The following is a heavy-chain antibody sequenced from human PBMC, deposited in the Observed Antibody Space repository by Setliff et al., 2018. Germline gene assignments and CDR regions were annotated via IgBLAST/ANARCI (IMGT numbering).Heavy chain of an antibody. D-gene: IGHD6-19*01. J-gene: IGHJ6*02. CDR3: TTSPISSGWHSNFDYNMDV. CDR2: TKRITDSGTT. Sequence: GGSLRLSCAASGFTFSNAWMSWVRQAPGKGLEWVGRTKRITDSGTTDHAAPVKGRFTVSRDDSISTLYLQMNSLKTEDTAVYYCTTSPISSGWHSNFDYNMDVWGQGTTVTVSS. V-gene: IGHV3-15*01. CDR1: GFTFSNAW.